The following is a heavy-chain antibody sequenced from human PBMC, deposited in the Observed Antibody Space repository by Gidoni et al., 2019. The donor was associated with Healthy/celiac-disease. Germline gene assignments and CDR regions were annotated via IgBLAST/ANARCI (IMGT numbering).Heavy chain of an antibody. CDR1: GYTFTGYY. D-gene: IGHD3-3*01. J-gene: IGHJ5*02. Sequence: QVQLVQSGAEVKKPGASVKVSCKASGYTFTGYYMHWVRQAPGQGLEWMGRINPNSGGTNYAQKFQGRVTMTRDTSISTAYMELSRLRSDDTAVYYCARASEKTIFGVVMSWFDPWGQGTLVTVSS. CDR2: INPNSGGT. CDR3: ARASEKTIFGVVMSWFDP. V-gene: IGHV1-2*06.